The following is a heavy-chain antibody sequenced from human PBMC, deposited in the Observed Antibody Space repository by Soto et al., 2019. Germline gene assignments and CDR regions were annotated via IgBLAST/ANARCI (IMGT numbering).Heavy chain of an antibody. Sequence: GGPLRLSCAASGFTFSSYEMNWVRQAPGKGLEWVSYISSSGSTIYYADSVKGRFTISRDNAKNSLYLQMNSLRAEDTAVYYCAREDYGSGSYPGAFDIWGQGTMVTVSS. CDR2: ISSSGSTI. D-gene: IGHD3-10*01. CDR3: AREDYGSGSYPGAFDI. J-gene: IGHJ3*02. V-gene: IGHV3-48*03. CDR1: GFTFSSYE.